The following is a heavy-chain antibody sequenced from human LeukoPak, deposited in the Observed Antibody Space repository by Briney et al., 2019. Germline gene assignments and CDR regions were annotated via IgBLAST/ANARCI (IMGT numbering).Heavy chain of an antibody. CDR3: ARASYRIIDY. J-gene: IGHJ4*02. CDR2: INHSGST. Sequence: PSETLSLTCAVYGGSFSGYYWSWIRQPPGEGLEWIGEINHSGSTNYNPSLKSRVTISVDTSKNQFSLKLSSVTAADTAVHYCARASYRIIDYWGQGTLVTVSS. V-gene: IGHV4-34*01. D-gene: IGHD1-14*01. CDR1: GGSFSGYY.